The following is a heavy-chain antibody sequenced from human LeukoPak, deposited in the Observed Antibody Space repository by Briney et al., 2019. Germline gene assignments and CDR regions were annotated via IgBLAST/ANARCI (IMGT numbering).Heavy chain of an antibody. J-gene: IGHJ4*02. D-gene: IGHD2-2*01. V-gene: IGHV3-30*02. CDR1: GFTFSSYG. CDR2: IRYDGSNK. Sequence: GGSLRLSCAASGFTFSSYGMHWVRQAPGKGLEWVAFIRYDGSNKYYADSVKGRFTISRDNSKNTLYLQMNSLRAEDTAVYYCAKTPRYQADYYDYWGQGTLVTVSS. CDR3: AKTPRYQADYYDY.